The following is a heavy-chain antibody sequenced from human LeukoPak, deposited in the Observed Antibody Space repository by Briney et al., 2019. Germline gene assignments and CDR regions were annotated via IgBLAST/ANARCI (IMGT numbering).Heavy chain of an antibody. CDR1: GFAFTNAW. Sequence: GGSLRLSCAASGFAFTNAWMTWVRLAPGKGLEWVGRIKTKSGGGTTDYAAPVKGRFTISRDDSKNTLYLQMNSLKTEDTALYYCSTDGKYSGTYDHFDYWGQGTLVTVSS. CDR3: STDGKYSGTYDHFDY. D-gene: IGHD1-26*01. J-gene: IGHJ4*02. V-gene: IGHV3-15*01. CDR2: IKTKSGGGTT.